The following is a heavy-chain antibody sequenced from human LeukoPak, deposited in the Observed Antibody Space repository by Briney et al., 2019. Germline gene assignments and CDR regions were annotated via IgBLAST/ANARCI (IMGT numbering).Heavy chain of an antibody. D-gene: IGHD6-13*01. V-gene: IGHV4-59*01. Sequence: SETLSLTCTVSGGSISSYYWSWIRQPPGKGLEWIGYIYYSGTTNYNPSLKSRVTISVDTSKNQFSQKLSSVTAADTAVYYCARGVYIAAAQYGYWGQGTLVSVSS. J-gene: IGHJ4*02. CDR1: GGSISSYY. CDR3: ARGVYIAAAQYGY. CDR2: IYYSGTT.